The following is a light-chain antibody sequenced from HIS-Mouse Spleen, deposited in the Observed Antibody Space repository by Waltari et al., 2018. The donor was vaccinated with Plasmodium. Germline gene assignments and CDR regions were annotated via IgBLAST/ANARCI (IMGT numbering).Light chain of an antibody. Sequence: QSVLTQPPSVSAAPGQTVPIPCSASSSNLGNNYVSWYQHPPGTAPKLLIYDNNKRPSGIPDRFSGSKSGTSATLGITGLQTGDEADYYCGTWDSSLSAYVFGTGTKVTVL. CDR2: DNN. V-gene: IGLV1-51*01. CDR3: GTWDSSLSAYV. J-gene: IGLJ1*01. CDR1: SSNLGNNY.